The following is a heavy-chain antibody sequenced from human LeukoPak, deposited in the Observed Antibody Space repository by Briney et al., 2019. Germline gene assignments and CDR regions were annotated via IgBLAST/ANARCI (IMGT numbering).Heavy chain of an antibody. D-gene: IGHD3-22*01. Sequence: SETLSLTCTVSGGSISSYYWSWIRQPPGKGLEWIGYIYYSGSTNYNPSLKSRVTISVDTSKNQFSLKLSSVTAADTAVYYCARAFGGYPYYYYYMDVWGKGTTVTVSS. CDR3: ARAFGGYPYYYYYMDV. V-gene: IGHV4-59*01. J-gene: IGHJ6*03. CDR2: IYYSGST. CDR1: GGSISSYY.